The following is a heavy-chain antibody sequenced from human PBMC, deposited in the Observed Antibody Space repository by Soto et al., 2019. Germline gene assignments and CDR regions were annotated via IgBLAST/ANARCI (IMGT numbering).Heavy chain of an antibody. D-gene: IGHD1-26*01. CDR1: GYSFTSYW. V-gene: IGHV5-10-1*01. Sequence: PGESLKISCKGSGYSFTSYWISWVRQMPGKGLEWMGRIDPSDSYTNYSPSFHGHVTISAEKDISTAYRKWCSLKDSDTPMYSCALGLGRVGTTNASSHPTDWGQETLVTVSS. CDR3: ALGLGRVGTTNASSHPTD. CDR2: IDPSDSYT. J-gene: IGHJ4*02.